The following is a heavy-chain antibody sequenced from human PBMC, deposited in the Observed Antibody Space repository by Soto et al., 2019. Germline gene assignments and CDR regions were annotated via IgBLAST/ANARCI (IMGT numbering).Heavy chain of an antibody. J-gene: IGHJ4*02. CDR3: ARVEMATIGGGYYFDY. V-gene: IGHV4-31*03. D-gene: IGHD5-12*01. CDR2: IYYSGSS. Sequence: QVQLQESGPGLVKPSQTLSLTCTVSGGSISRGGYYWSWIRQHPGKGLEWIGYIYYSGSSFYNPSLKSRLTISVDTSKNQFSLKLSSVTAADTAVYYCARVEMATIGGGYYFDYWGQGTLVTVSS. CDR1: GGSISRGGYY.